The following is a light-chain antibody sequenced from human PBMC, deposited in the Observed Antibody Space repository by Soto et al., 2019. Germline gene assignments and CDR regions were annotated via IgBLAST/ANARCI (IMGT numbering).Light chain of an antibody. CDR3: QHYNSYPPWT. V-gene: IGKV1-5*03. Sequence: DIQMTQSPSTLSASVGDRVTITCRASQSINSWLAWYQQEPGKAPKLLIYKASSLQSAVPSRFSGCGSGTEFTLTISSLQPDDFATYNCQHYNSYPPWTFGQGTKVEIK. CDR1: QSINSW. CDR2: KAS. J-gene: IGKJ1*01.